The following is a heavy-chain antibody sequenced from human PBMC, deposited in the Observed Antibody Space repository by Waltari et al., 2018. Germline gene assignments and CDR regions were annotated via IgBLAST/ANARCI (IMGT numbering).Heavy chain of an antibody. J-gene: IGHJ4*02. CDR1: GDSISGNYW. V-gene: IGHV4-4*02. CDR2: VHHSGKT. D-gene: IGHD2-2*01. Sequence: QVQLQESGQGLVKPSGTLSLTCAVSGDSISGNYWWSWVRQSPEKGREWIGQVHHSGKTHYNPSLQSRVAISVDKPKNQVSLNLNSVTAADTAIYYCAGDRAIGLFFDYWGRGTLVTVSS. CDR3: AGDRAIGLFFDY.